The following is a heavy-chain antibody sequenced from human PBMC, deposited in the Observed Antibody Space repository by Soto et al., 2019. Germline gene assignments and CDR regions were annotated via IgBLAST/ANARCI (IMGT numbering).Heavy chain of an antibody. Sequence: QVQLLESGGGLVRPGGSLRLSCAASGFSVSDYYMGWIRQSPGKGLEWISYISGDSIYTNHADSVKGRFTTSRDNAKNSLYLQMNSLRTEDTAVYFCATGQQVRMADIWGQGTMVTASS. CDR3: ATGQQVRMADI. CDR2: ISGDSIYT. CDR1: GFSVSDYY. J-gene: IGHJ3*02. V-gene: IGHV3-11*03. D-gene: IGHD6-13*01.